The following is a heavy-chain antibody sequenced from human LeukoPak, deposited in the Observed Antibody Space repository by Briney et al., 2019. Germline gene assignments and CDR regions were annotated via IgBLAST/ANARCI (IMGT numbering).Heavy chain of an antibody. Sequence: GGSLRLSCAASGFTFSSYGMHWVRQAPGKGLEWVAFIRYDGSNKYYADSVKGRFTISRDNSKDTLYLQMNSLRAEDTAVYYCAKESTVTPGNVNWFDTWGQGTLVTVSS. CDR3: AKESTVTPGNVNWFDT. CDR2: IRYDGSNK. D-gene: IGHD4-17*01. V-gene: IGHV3-30*02. CDR1: GFTFSSYG. J-gene: IGHJ5*02.